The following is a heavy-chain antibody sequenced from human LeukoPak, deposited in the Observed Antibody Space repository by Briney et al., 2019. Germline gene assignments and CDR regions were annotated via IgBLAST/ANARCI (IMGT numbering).Heavy chain of an antibody. CDR2: IHPSGST. CDR3: ASGTTVTPSAY. J-gene: IGHJ4*02. CDR1: GGSLSGHY. V-gene: IGHV4-34*01. D-gene: IGHD4-17*01. Sequence: SETLSLTCAVYGGSLSGHYCSWIRQPPGKGLEWIGEIHPSGSTDYNPSLKSRVTISVDRSKNQFSLKLSSVTAADTAVYYCASGTTVTPSAYWGQGTLVTVSS.